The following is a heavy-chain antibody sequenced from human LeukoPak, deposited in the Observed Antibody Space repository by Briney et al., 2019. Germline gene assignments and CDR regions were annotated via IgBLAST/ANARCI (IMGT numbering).Heavy chain of an antibody. Sequence: GASVKVSCKASGYTFTSYGISWVRQAPGKGLEWMGWISAYNGNTNYAQKLQGRVTMTTDTSTSTAYMELRSLRSNDTAVYYCARGGHYDFWSGTYYYGMAVWGQGTTVTVSS. J-gene: IGHJ6*02. D-gene: IGHD3-3*01. CDR3: ARGGHYDFWSGTYYYGMAV. CDR1: GYTFTSYG. V-gene: IGHV1-18*01. CDR2: ISAYNGNT.